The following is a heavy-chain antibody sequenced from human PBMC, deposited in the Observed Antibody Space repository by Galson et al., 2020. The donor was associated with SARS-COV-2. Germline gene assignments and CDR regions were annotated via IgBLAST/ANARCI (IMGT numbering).Heavy chain of an antibody. Sequence: TGGSLRLSCAASGFTFSSYAMHWVRQAPGEGLEWVASLSYDGTNKYYADSVKGRFTISRDNSNNTLYLQMNSLRTEDTAVYYCARVEGSTWYAEIDYW. V-gene: IGHV3-30-3*01. J-gene: IGHJ4*01. CDR2: LSYDGTNK. D-gene: IGHD6-13*01. CDR1: GFTFSSYA. CDR3: ARVEGSTWYAEIDY.